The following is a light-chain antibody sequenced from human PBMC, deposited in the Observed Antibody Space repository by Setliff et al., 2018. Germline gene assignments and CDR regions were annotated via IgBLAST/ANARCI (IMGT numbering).Light chain of an antibody. CDR1: SSDVGGYNY. CDR2: DVS. V-gene: IGLV2-14*03. J-gene: IGLJ1*01. Sequence: QSALTQHASVSGSPGQSITISCTGTSSDVGGYNYVSWYQQHPGKAPKLMIYDVSNRPSGVSNRFSGSKSGNTASLTISGLQAEDEADYYCSSYTGTYVFGSGTKV. CDR3: SSYTGTYV.